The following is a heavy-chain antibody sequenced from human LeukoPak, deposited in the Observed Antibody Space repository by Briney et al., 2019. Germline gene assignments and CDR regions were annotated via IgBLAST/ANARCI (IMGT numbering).Heavy chain of an antibody. V-gene: IGHV4-30-4*01. CDR3: ARGLDYYDSSGFNY. J-gene: IGHJ4*02. Sequence: PSQTLSLTCTVSGGSISSGDYYWRWIRQPPGKGLEWIGYIYYSGSTYYNPSLKSRVTISVDTSKNQFSLKLSSVTAADTAVYYCARGLDYYDSSGFNYWGQGTLVTVSS. CDR1: GGSISSGDYY. D-gene: IGHD3-22*01. CDR2: IYYSGST.